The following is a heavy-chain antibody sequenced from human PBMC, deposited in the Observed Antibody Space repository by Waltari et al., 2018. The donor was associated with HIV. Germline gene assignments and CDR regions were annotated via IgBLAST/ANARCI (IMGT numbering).Heavy chain of an antibody. CDR2: ISAYNGNR. V-gene: IGHV1-18*01. D-gene: IGHD3-9*01. Sequence: QVQLVQSGAEVKKTGASVKVSCKASGYTFTRYGISWVRQAPGQGLEWMGWISAYNGNRNYAQKFQGRVTMTTDTSTITAYMELRSLRSDDTAVYYCARYPEAFDWLLGPYYFDSWGQGTLVTVSS. J-gene: IGHJ4*02. CDR3: ARYPEAFDWLLGPYYFDS. CDR1: GYTFTRYG.